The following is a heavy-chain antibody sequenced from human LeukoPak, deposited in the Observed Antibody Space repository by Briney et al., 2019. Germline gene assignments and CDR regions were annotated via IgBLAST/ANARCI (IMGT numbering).Heavy chain of an antibody. Sequence: SETLSLTCTVSGGSISSGDYYWSWIRQPPGKGLEWIGYIFYSGSAYYNPSLKSRVTMSVDTSKNQFSLKLSSVTAADTAVYYCARVGRALTGSYGSGSRHFDYWGQGTLVTVSS. J-gene: IGHJ4*02. CDR2: IFYSGSA. CDR1: GGSISSGDYY. CDR3: ARVGRALTGSYGSGSRHFDY. V-gene: IGHV4-30-4*01. D-gene: IGHD3-10*01.